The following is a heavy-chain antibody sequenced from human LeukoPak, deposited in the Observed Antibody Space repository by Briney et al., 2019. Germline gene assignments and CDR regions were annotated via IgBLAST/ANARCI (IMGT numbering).Heavy chain of an antibody. CDR2: ISDDGNNK. CDR3: AKERPHGMDV. CDR1: GFNFRIYA. D-gene: IGHD6-6*01. J-gene: IGHJ6*02. Sequence: GRSLRLSCAASGFNFRIYAMHWVRQAPGKGLEWVAVISDDGNNKYYADSVKGRFAISRDNADNSLYLQMNSLRDDDTAVYYCAKERPHGMDVWGQGTSVTVSS. V-gene: IGHV3-30*09.